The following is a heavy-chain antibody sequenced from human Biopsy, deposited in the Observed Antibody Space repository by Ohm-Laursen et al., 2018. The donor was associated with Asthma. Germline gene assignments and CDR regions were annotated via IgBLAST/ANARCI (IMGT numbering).Heavy chain of an antibody. J-gene: IGHJ4*02. CDR2: IYSGGTS. Sequence: SLRLSCAASGFAVRRDYMFWVRQAPGKGLEWVSVIYSGGTSHTAVSVRGRFTISRDFSKNTLHLQMHSLRVEDTAVYYCARGDSSGWSHYYFDYWGQGTLVTVSS. V-gene: IGHV3-53*01. CDR3: ARGDSSGWSHYYFDY. D-gene: IGHD6-19*01. CDR1: GFAVRRDY.